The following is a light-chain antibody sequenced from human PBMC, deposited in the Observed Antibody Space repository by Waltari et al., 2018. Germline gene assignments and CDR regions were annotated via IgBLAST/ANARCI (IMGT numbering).Light chain of an antibody. CDR1: SSNIGAGYD. CDR3: QSYDSSLSAVV. V-gene: IGLV1-40*01. CDR2: GNG. Sequence: QSVLTQPPSVSGAPGQRVTISCTGSSSNIGAGYDVHWYQQLPGTAPKLLIYGNGNRPSGVPDRFSGSKSGTPASLAITGLQAEDEADYYCQSYDSSLSAVVFGGGTKLTVL. J-gene: IGLJ2*01.